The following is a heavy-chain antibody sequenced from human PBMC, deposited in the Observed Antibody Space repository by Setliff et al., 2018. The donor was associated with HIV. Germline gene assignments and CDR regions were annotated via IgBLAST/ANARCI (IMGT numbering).Heavy chain of an antibody. Sequence: SETLSLTCAVYGGPLSGHYWCWSRQPPGQGREWIGETSHSGKTNYNPSLKSRVTLSVDTSKNQFSLCLTSVTGADTAVYYCARGGASSKYLDPWGQGTLVTVSS. CDR2: TSHSGKT. J-gene: IGHJ5*02. V-gene: IGHV4-34*01. D-gene: IGHD2-15*01. CDR3: ARGGASSKYLDP. CDR1: GGPLSGHY.